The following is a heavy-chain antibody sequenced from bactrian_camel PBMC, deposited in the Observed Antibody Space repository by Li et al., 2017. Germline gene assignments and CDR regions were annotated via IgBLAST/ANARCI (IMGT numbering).Heavy chain of an antibody. CDR1: GTQIMHC. Sequence: DVQLVESGGGSVEAGGSLTLSCAASGTQIMHCMAWFRQAPGKEREGVARIYTGSGNTYYADSVKGRFTISQDNAKNTAYLQMNSLKPEDTAMYYCAARGPYCYTKLSVADFTYWGQGTQVTVS. J-gene: IGHJ6*01. V-gene: IGHV3S40*01. D-gene: IGHD2*01. CDR2: IYTGSGNT. CDR3: AARGPYCYTKLSVADFTY.